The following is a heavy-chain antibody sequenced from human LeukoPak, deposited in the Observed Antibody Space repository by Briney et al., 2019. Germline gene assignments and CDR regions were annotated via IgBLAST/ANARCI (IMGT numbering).Heavy chain of an antibody. CDR3: ARDHAIAVAGLIDY. Sequence: PGGSLRLSCAASGFTFSRYWVTWVRQAPGKGLEWLANIKEDGSDKYYVDSVEGRFTISRDNAKNSLYLQMNSLRAEDTAVYYCARDHAIAVAGLIDYWGQGTLVTVSS. CDR2: IKEDGSDK. D-gene: IGHD6-19*01. V-gene: IGHV3-7*01. CDR1: GFTFSRYW. J-gene: IGHJ4*02.